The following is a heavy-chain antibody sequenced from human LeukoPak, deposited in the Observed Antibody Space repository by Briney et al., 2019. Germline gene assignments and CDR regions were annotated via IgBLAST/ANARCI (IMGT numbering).Heavy chain of an antibody. CDR1: GFAFDDYA. Sequence: GGSLRLSRAASGFAFDDYAIHSVRQAPGKGLERVSLISGDGGSTNYADSVKGRFTISKDNSKNSLYLQMNSLRTEDTALYYCAKVGRARGWYVFDYWGQGTLVTVSS. CDR2: ISGDGGST. CDR3: AKVGRARGWYVFDY. D-gene: IGHD6-19*01. V-gene: IGHV3-43*02. J-gene: IGHJ4*02.